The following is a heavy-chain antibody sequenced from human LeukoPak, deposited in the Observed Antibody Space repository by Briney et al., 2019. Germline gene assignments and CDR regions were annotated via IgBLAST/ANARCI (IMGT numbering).Heavy chain of an antibody. V-gene: IGHV3-21*01. Sequence: GGSLRLSCAASGFTFSSYSMNWVRQAPGKGLEWVSSISSSSSYIYYADSVKGRFTISRDNAKNSLYLQMNSLRAEDTAVYYCARDSSSGSHLRYWGQGTLVTVSS. CDR2: ISSSSSYI. CDR3: ARDSSSGSHLRY. D-gene: IGHD1-26*01. J-gene: IGHJ4*02. CDR1: GFTFSSYS.